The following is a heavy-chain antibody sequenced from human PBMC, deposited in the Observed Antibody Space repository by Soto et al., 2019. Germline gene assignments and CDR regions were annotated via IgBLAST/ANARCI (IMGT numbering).Heavy chain of an antibody. CDR1: GFTFSDYY. Sequence: EVQLVESGGGLVHPGGSVRLSCAASGFTFSDYYMDWVRQAPGMGLEWVGRIRNKAIGYTTDYAASVKGRFIISRDDSKNSMYLQMNSLKFEDTAVYYCATVAYCFGASCHMQSWGQGTLVIVSS. D-gene: IGHD3-3*01. V-gene: IGHV3-72*01. J-gene: IGHJ5*02. CDR2: IRNKAIGYTT. CDR3: ATVAYCFGASCHMQS.